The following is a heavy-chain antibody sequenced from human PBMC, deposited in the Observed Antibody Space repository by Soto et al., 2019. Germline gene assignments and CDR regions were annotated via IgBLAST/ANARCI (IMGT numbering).Heavy chain of an antibody. Sequence: NPGGSLRLSCAASGFTFSSYSMNWVRQAPGKGLEWVSSISSSSSYIYYADSVKGRFTISRDNAKNSLYLQMNSLRAEDTAVYYCARVVTIFGVVITVDGMDVWGQGTTVTVSS. J-gene: IGHJ6*02. CDR3: ARVVTIFGVVITVDGMDV. D-gene: IGHD3-3*01. CDR1: GFTFSSYS. CDR2: ISSSSSYI. V-gene: IGHV3-21*01.